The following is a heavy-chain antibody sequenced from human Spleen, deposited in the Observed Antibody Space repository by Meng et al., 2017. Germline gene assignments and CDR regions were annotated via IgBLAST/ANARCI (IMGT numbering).Heavy chain of an antibody. D-gene: IGHD2-8*02. CDR1: GITFSTYW. CDR3: AGGTGWLIDY. CDR2: IKQDGSEK. V-gene: IGHV3-7*04. Sequence: GESLKISCAASGITFSTYWMNWVRQAPGEGLEWVANIKQDGSEKLYGDSVKGRVTISRDNSKNSLYLQISSLTAEDTAVYVCAGGTGWLIDYWGQGTLVTVSS. J-gene: IGHJ4*02.